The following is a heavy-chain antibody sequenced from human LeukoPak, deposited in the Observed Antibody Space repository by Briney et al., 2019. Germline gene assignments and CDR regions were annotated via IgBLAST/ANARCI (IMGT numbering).Heavy chain of an antibody. CDR1: GGSFSGYY. Sequence: PSETLSLTCAVYGGSFSGYYWSWIRQPPGKGLEWIGEINHSGSTNYNPSLKSRVTISVDTSKNQFSLKRSSVTAADTAVYYCARRYSGSYYGYWGQGTLVTVSS. CDR2: INHSGST. J-gene: IGHJ4*02. CDR3: ARRYSGSYYGY. V-gene: IGHV4-34*01. D-gene: IGHD1-26*01.